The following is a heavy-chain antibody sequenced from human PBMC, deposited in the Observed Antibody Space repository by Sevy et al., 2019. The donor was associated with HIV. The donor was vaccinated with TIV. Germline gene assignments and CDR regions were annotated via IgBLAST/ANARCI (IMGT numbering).Heavy chain of an antibody. CDR1: GFTVSSNY. Sequence: GGSLRLSCAASGFTVSSNYMSWVRQAPGKGLEWVANIKQDGSEKYYVDSVKGRFTISRDNAKNSLYLRMNSLRVEDTAMYYCASDYFWGQGSLVTVSS. V-gene: IGHV3-7*01. D-gene: IGHD3-10*01. CDR3: ASDYF. J-gene: IGHJ4*02. CDR2: IKQDGSEK.